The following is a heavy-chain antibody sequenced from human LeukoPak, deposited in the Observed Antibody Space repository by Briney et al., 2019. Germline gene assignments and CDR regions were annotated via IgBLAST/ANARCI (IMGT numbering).Heavy chain of an antibody. CDR3: ARGRPGSSYIY. J-gene: IGHJ4*02. D-gene: IGHD3-10*01. Sequence: SETLSLTCAVYGGSFSGYYWSWIRQPPGKGLEWIGEINHSGSTDYNPSLKSRVTISVDTSKNQFSLKLSSVTAADTAVYYCARGRPGSSYIYWGQGTLVTVSS. CDR2: INHSGST. V-gene: IGHV4-34*01. CDR1: GGSFSGYY.